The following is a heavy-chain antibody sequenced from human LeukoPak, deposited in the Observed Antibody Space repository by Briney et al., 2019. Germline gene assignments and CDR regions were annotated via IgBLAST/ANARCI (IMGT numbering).Heavy chain of an antibody. CDR2: IYYSGST. CDR3: ARHSSFFSPLYP. CDR1: GGSISGSSYY. V-gene: IGHV4-39*01. J-gene: IGHJ5*02. D-gene: IGHD1-26*01. Sequence: PSETLSLTCAVSGGSISGSSYYWGWIRQPPGTGLEWIGSIYYSGSTYYNSSLKSRLTISVDTSKNQFSLKLSSVTAADAAAYYCARHSSFFSPLYPWGQGTLVTVSS.